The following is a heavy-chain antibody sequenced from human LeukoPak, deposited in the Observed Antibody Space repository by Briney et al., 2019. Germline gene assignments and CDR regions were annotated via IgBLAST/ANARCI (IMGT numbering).Heavy chain of an antibody. CDR3: ARSYTYYDFWSGYYPLWFDP. V-gene: IGHV3-7*03. CDR2: IKQDGSEK. D-gene: IGHD3-3*01. J-gene: IGHJ5*02. CDR1: GFTVSSNY. Sequence: PGGSLRLSCAASGFTVSSNYMSWVRQAPGKGLEWVANIKQDGSEKYYVDSVKGRFTISRDNAKNSLYLQMNSLRAEDTAVYYCARSYTYYDFWSGYYPLWFDPWGQGTLVTVSS.